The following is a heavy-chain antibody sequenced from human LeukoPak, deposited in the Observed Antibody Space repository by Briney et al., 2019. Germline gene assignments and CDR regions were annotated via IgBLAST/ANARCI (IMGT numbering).Heavy chain of an antibody. J-gene: IGHJ4*02. CDR2: IYTSGSN. Sequence: SETLSFTCTASGGSISSGSYYLSWIRQPAGKGLEWIGRIYTSGSNNYNPSLKSRVTISVDTSKNQFSLKLSSVTAADTAVYYCARESALNDYWGQGTLVTVSS. V-gene: IGHV4-61*02. CDR1: GGSISSGSYY. CDR3: ARESALNDY.